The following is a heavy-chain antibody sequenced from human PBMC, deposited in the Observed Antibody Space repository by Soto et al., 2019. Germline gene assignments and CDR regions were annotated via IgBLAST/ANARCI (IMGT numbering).Heavy chain of an antibody. D-gene: IGHD3-22*01. Sequence: GGSLRLSCSASGFTFSSYAMHWVRQAPGKGLEYVSAISSNGGSTYYADSVKGRFTISRDNSKNTLYLQMSSLRAEDTAVYYCVKDRRLWYDSSGYYPYYFDYWGQGTLVTVSS. CDR3: VKDRRLWYDSSGYYPYYFDY. J-gene: IGHJ4*02. CDR2: ISSNGGST. V-gene: IGHV3-64D*08. CDR1: GFTFSSYA.